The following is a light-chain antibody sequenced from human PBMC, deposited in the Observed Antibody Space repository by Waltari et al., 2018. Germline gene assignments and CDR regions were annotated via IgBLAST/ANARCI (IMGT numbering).Light chain of an antibody. CDR1: SGHSSNI. V-gene: IGLV4-69*01. J-gene: IGLJ3*02. Sequence: QLVLTQSPSASASLGASVRLTCTLDSGHSSNIIAWHQQQPEKGPRYLLKVNSDGSPSKGDGTPDRFAGSGSGAEPYLPSSSVQSEDAADYYCQTRGHGTWVFGGGTKLTVL. CDR3: QTRGHGTWV. CDR2: VNSDGSP.